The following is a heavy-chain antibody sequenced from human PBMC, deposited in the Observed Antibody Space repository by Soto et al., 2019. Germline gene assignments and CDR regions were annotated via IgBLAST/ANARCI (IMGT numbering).Heavy chain of an antibody. D-gene: IGHD3-22*01. Sequence: HVQLVESGGGVVQPGRSLRLSCAASGFTFSSYGMHWVRQAPGKGLEWVAVIWDDGSNKYYADSVTGRFTISRDSSKNTMFMQMNSLRAEDTAVYYCARPYNHESSGSFDYWGQGTLVTVSS. J-gene: IGHJ4*02. V-gene: IGHV3-33*01. CDR2: IWDDGSNK. CDR3: ARPYNHESSGSFDY. CDR1: GFTFSSYG.